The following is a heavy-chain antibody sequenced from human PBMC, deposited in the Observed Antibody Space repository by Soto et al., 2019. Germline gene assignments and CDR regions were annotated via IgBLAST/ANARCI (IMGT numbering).Heavy chain of an antibody. CDR1: GFIFDDYA. CDR3: ARDACSGGSCYVDY. V-gene: IGHV3-9*01. Sequence: VQVVDSGGGLVQPGRSLRLSCAASGFIFDDYAMHWVRQSPGKGLEWVAGINWSGETAAYADSVKGRFTMSRDNAKNSVYLQMNSLRPEDTAVYYCARDACSGGSCYVDYWGQGTLVTVSS. J-gene: IGHJ4*02. D-gene: IGHD2-15*01. CDR2: INWSGETA.